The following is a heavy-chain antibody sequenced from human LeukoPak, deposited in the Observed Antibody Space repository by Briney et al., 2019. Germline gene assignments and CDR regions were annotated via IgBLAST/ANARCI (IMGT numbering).Heavy chain of an antibody. CDR3: ARDPGQLGYCSSTSCSHFDY. Sequence: SQTLSLTCTVSGGSISSGSYYWSWIRQPAGKGLEWIGRIYTSGSANYNPSLKSRVTISVDTSKNQLSLKLSSVTAADTAVYYCARDPGQLGYCSSTSCSHFDYWGQGTLVTVSS. CDR2: IYTSGSA. V-gene: IGHV4-61*02. CDR1: GGSISSGSYY. D-gene: IGHD2-2*01. J-gene: IGHJ4*02.